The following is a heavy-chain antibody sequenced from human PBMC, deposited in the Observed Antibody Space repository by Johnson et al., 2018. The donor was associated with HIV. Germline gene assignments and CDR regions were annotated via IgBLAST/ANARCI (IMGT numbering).Heavy chain of an antibody. J-gene: IGHJ3*02. V-gene: IGHV3-23*04. CDR2: ISGGGST. D-gene: IGHD2-15*01. CDR3: AKRQGGGAFDI. CDR1: GFTFTNYA. Sequence: EVQLVESGGGLVHPGGSLRLACAASGFTFTNYAMTWVRQTPGKGLDWVSVISGGGSTYYADAVKGRFTISRDNAKNSLYLQMNSLRAEDTAVYYCAKRQGGGAFDIWGQGTMVTVSS.